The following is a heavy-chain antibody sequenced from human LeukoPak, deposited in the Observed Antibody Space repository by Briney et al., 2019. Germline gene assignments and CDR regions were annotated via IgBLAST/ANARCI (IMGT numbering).Heavy chain of an antibody. CDR3: ARDGQYYYDTPGLYGGLNL. CDR2: VRYDGSAT. Sequence: KSGGSLRLSCAVSGFTFSTNGMHWVRQAPGKGLEWLSFVRYDGSATYYADSVKGRFTISRDNAENTLYLQMDSLRAEDTAVYYCARDGQYYYDTPGLYGGLNLWGQGALVTVSS. D-gene: IGHD3-22*01. V-gene: IGHV3-30*02. CDR1: GFTFSTNG. J-gene: IGHJ4*02.